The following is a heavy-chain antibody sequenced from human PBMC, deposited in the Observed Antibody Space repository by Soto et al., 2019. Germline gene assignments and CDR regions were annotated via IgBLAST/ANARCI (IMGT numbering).Heavy chain of an antibody. CDR1: GFTFSNYA. Sequence: GGSLRLSCAASGFTFSNYAMSWVRQAPGKGPEWVSVISSSGSNTYYADSVKGRFTISRDNAKNSLYLQMNSLRAEDTAVYYCARVYCTNGVCYDVFGFDYWGQGTLVTVSS. D-gene: IGHD2-8*01. CDR3: ARVYCTNGVCYDVFGFDY. CDR2: ISSSGSNT. V-gene: IGHV3-21*01. J-gene: IGHJ4*02.